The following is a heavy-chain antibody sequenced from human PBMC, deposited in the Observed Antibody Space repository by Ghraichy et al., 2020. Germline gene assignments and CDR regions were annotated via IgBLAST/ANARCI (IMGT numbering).Heavy chain of an antibody. CDR2: IYYSGST. V-gene: IGHV4-31*03. D-gene: IGHD3-3*01. CDR3: AKSGYYDFWIYRFDP. Sequence: SETLSLTCTVSGGSISSGGYYWSWIRQHPGKGLEWIGYIYYSGSTYYNPSLKSRVTISVDTSKNQFSLKLSSVTAADTAVYYCAKSGYYDFWIYRFDPWGQGTLVTVSS. J-gene: IGHJ5*02. CDR1: GGSISSGGYY.